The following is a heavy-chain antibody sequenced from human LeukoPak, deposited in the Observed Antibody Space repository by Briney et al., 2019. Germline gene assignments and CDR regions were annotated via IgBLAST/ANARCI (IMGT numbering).Heavy chain of an antibody. CDR3: ARAYYESSASRHAVYFDY. Sequence: ASVKVSCKASGYTFNSSYMHWVRQAPGQGLEWMGIINPSDDSTRYAQKFQGRVTMTKDTSTNTVYMHLSSLSSDDTAVYYCARAYYESSASRHAVYFDYWGQGTLVTVSS. V-gene: IGHV1-46*02. CDR2: INPSDDST. CDR1: GYTFNSSY. D-gene: IGHD3-22*01. J-gene: IGHJ4*02.